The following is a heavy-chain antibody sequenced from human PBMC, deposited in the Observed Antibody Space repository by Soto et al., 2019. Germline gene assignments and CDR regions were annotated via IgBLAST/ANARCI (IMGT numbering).Heavy chain of an antibody. V-gene: IGHV3-11*01. J-gene: IGHJ4*02. CDR1: GYTFSDYY. D-gene: IGHD3-3*01. CDR3: ASHYDMWSGYLSTVAY. CDR2: IDTSGTKI. Sequence: QVQLVESGGDLVKPGGSLRLSCAASGYTFSDYYMSWIRQAPGKGLEWISYIDTSGTKIYYADSVKGPFTITRDNAKNSLYLEMNSLRDEDTAVYYCASHYDMWSGYLSTVAYWGQGNLVNVSS.